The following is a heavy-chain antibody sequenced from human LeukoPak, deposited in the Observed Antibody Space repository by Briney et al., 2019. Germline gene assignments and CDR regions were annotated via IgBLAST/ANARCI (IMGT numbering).Heavy chain of an antibody. CDR2: IKQDESEK. CDR1: GLTLSNYW. D-gene: IGHD1-26*01. CDR3: AARSSGNPYF. J-gene: IGHJ4*02. Sequence: PGGSLRLSCTASGLTLSNYWMIWVRQAPGKGLQWVAKIKQDESEKYYVDSVKGRFTISRDNAENSLYLQMNSLRVEDTAVYYCAARSSGNPYFWGQGTLVTVSS. V-gene: IGHV3-7*03.